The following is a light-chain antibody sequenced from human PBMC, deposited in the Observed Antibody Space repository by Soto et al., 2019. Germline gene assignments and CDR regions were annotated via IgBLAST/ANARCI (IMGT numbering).Light chain of an antibody. V-gene: IGLV1-44*01. CDR2: SNT. Sequence: QSVLTQPPLASGTPGQRVTISCSGSISNIGSNIVNWYQQLPGTAPKLLMYSNTHRPSGVPDRFSGSKSGTSASLAISGLQSEDEADYYCATWDDSLNGWVFGGGTKLTVL. J-gene: IGLJ3*02. CDR1: ISNIGSNI. CDR3: ATWDDSLNGWV.